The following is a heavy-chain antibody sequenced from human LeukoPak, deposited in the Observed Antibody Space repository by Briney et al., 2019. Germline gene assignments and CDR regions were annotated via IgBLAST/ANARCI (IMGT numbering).Heavy chain of an antibody. CDR3: AKDLPWSGRRPDAFDI. CDR2: IKQDGSEK. D-gene: IGHD3-3*01. V-gene: IGHV3-7*01. Sequence: PGGSLRLSCAASGFTFSSYWMSWVRQAPGKGLEWVANIKQDGSEKYYVDSVKGRFTISRDNSKNTLYLQMNSLRAEDTAVYYCAKDLPWSGRRPDAFDIWGQGTMVTVSS. J-gene: IGHJ3*02. CDR1: GFTFSSYW.